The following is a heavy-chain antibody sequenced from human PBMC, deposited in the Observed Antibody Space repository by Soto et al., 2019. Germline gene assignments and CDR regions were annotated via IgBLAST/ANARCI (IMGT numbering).Heavy chain of an antibody. CDR1: GFTLSTYA. Sequence: QVQLVESGGGVVQPGRSLRLSCTASGFTLSTYAMHWVRQATGKGLEWVAVIASDGTSKYYADSVKGRFTISRDHSKNTLYLQMNSLRGEDTAVYSCARDVGSYWGQGNQVIVSS. J-gene: IGHJ4*02. D-gene: IGHD3-10*01. CDR2: IASDGTSK. CDR3: ARDVGSY. V-gene: IGHV3-30-3*01.